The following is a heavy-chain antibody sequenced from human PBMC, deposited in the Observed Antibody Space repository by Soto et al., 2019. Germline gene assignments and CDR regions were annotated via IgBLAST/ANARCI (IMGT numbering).Heavy chain of an antibody. Sequence: QEQLVQSGAEVKKPGASVKVSCEASGYTFSSHDIDWVRQASGQGLEWMGWMKPSTGDSGYAQDFQGRITLTRDTATGTAYMELSSLRPEDTAVYYCARGGPAAGFDLWGQGTLVTVSS. CDR3: ARGGPAAGFDL. CDR1: GYTFSSHD. V-gene: IGHV1-8*01. CDR2: MKPSTGDS. J-gene: IGHJ4*02. D-gene: IGHD6-13*01.